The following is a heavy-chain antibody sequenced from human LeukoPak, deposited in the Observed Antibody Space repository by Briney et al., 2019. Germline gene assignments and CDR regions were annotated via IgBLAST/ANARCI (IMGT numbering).Heavy chain of an antibody. CDR2: ISWNSGSI. J-gene: IGHJ4*02. V-gene: IGHV3-9*01. CDR3: VKGSGYYDILTGFDY. CDR1: GFTFDDYA. D-gene: IGHD3-9*01. Sequence: QTGGSLRLSCAASGFTFDDYAMHWVRQAPGKGLEWVSGISWNSGSIGYADSVKGRFTISRDNAKNSLNLQMNSLRAEDTALYYCVKGSGYYDILTGFDYWGQGTLVTVSS.